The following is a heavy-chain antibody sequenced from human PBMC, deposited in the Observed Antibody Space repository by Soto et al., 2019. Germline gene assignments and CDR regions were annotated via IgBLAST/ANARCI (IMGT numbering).Heavy chain of an antibody. J-gene: IGHJ4*02. CDR3: AREPPTYSSSAPDGFDY. CDR1: GFTVSSNY. D-gene: IGHD6-6*01. CDR2: IYSGGST. V-gene: IGHV3-66*01. Sequence: GGSLRLSCAASGFTVSSNYMSWVRQAPGKGLEWVSVIYSGGSTYYADSVKGRFTISRDNSKNTLYLQMNSLRAEDTAVYYCAREPPTYSSSAPDGFDYWGQGTLVTVSS.